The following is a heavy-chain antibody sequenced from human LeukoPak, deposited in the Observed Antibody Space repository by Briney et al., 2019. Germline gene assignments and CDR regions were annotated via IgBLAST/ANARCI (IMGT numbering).Heavy chain of an antibody. V-gene: IGHV3-23*01. CDR3: AKVSWSASDRHC. Sequence: GESLKISCAASGLTFNSYDLSWVRQAPGKGLDWVSGITGSGGSAFYADSVKGRFTISRDNSKNTLYLQMNSLRAEDTAVYYCAKVSWSASDRHCWGQGTLVTVSS. CDR1: GLTFNSYD. D-gene: IGHD3-3*01. J-gene: IGHJ4*02. CDR2: ITGSGGSA.